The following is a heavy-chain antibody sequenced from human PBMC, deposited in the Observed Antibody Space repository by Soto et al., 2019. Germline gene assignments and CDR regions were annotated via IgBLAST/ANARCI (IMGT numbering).Heavy chain of an antibody. V-gene: IGHV1-69*01. CDR3: ATHSLGTSSPPYFDN. CDR2: FVPLFGST. J-gene: IGHJ4*02. CDR1: GGTFSGYA. Sequence: QVQLVQSGAEVKKPGSSVKVSCQASGGTFSGYALTWVRQAPGQGLEWMGEFVPLFGSTNYAQKFAGRITIIADESTSTDYMELSTLRSEYTAVYYCATHSLGTSSPPYFDNWGQGTLVTVSS. D-gene: IGHD2-15*01.